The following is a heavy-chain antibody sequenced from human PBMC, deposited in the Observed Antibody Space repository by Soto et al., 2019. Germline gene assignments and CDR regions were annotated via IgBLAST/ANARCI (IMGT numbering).Heavy chain of an antibody. Sequence: ASVKVSCKASGYTFTGYYMHWVRQAPGQGLEWMGWINPNSGGTNYAQKFQGRVTMTRDTSISTAYMELSRLRSDDTAVYYCAKALGYCSGGRCHGAFDIWGQGTMVTVSS. CDR1: GYTFTGYY. J-gene: IGHJ3*02. CDR3: AKALGYCSGGRCHGAFDI. V-gene: IGHV1-2*02. D-gene: IGHD2-15*01. CDR2: INPNSGGT.